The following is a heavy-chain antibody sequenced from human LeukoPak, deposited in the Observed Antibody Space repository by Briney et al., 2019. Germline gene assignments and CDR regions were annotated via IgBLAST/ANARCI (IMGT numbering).Heavy chain of an antibody. CDR1: GGSISSYY. J-gene: IGHJ4*02. V-gene: IGHV4-59*12. D-gene: IGHD6-13*01. Sequence: PSETLSLTCTVSGGSISSYYWSWIRQPPGKGLEWIGSIYYSGSTYYNPSLKSRVTISVDTSKNQFSLKLSSVTAADTAVYYCARGIAAAGTGYWGQGTLVTVSS. CDR3: ARGIAAAGTGY. CDR2: IYYSGST.